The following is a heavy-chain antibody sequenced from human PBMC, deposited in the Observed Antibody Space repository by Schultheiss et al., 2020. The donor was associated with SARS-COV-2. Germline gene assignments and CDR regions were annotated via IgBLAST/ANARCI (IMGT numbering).Heavy chain of an antibody. J-gene: IGHJ3*02. CDR1: GGSISSYY. D-gene: IGHD3-10*01. CDR2: IYTSGST. Sequence: SETLSLTCTVSGGSISSYYWSWIRQPAGKGLEWIGRIYTSGSTYYNPSLKSRVTISVDTSKNQFSLKLSSVTAADTAVYYCARVGSSNAFDIWGQGTMVTVSS. CDR3: ARVGSSNAFDI. V-gene: IGHV4-4*07.